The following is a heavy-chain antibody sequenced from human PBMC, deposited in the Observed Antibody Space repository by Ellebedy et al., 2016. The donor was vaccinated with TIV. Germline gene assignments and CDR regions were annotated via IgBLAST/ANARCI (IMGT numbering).Heavy chain of an antibody. CDR3: ARATGTWVYYFDY. J-gene: IGHJ4*02. Sequence: GESLKISCAASGFTFSSYAMSWVRQAPGKGLEWVSAISGSGGSTYYADSVKGRFTISRDNSKNTLYLQMNSLRAEDTAVYYCARATGTWVYYFDYWGQGTLVTVSS. V-gene: IGHV3-23*01. CDR1: GFTFSSYA. D-gene: IGHD1/OR15-1a*01. CDR2: ISGSGGST.